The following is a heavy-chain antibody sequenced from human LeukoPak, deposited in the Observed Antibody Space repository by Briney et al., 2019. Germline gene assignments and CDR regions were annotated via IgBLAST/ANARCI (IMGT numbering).Heavy chain of an antibody. CDR3: AADRGWRTSGYYLYYFEY. Sequence: GGSLRLSCAASGFVFRNYFMSWVRQAPGKGLEWVASIKNDGSEIYYVDSVRGRYTISRDNTKNSLCLQMSSLRAEDTAVYYCAADRGWRTSGYYLYYFEYWGQGTLVTFSS. CDR2: IKNDGSEI. D-gene: IGHD3-3*01. CDR1: GFVFRNYF. V-gene: IGHV3-7*01. J-gene: IGHJ4*02.